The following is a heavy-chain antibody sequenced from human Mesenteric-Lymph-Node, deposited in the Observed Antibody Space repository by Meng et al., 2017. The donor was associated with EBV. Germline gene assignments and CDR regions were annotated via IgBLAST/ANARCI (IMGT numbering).Heavy chain of an antibody. CDR1: GGSISSGNW. D-gene: IGHD3-9*01. J-gene: IGHJ4*02. Sequence: LREAGPGLGQPSGTLSRTCAVSGGSISSGNWWSWVRQPPGKGLEWIGEIYHSGNTNYNPSLKSRVTISVDKSKNQFSPNLNSVTSADTAVYYCASPSRSRYFDPHRTLVYWGQGTLVTVSS. CDR2: IYHSGNT. CDR3: ASPSRSRYFDPHRTLVY. V-gene: IGHV4-4*02.